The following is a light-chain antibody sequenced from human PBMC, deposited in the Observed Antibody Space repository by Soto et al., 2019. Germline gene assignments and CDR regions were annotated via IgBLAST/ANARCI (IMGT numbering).Light chain of an antibody. Sequence: QSVLTQPPSASATPGQRVSISCSGSRSNIGSNYVYWYQQLPGAAPRLLMYSNNQRPSGVPGRFSVSKSGTSASLAISGLRAEDEADYYCAAWADDLSGWVFGGGTKVTVL. V-gene: IGLV1-47*02. J-gene: IGLJ3*02. CDR2: SNN. CDR1: RSNIGSNY. CDR3: AAWADDLSGWV.